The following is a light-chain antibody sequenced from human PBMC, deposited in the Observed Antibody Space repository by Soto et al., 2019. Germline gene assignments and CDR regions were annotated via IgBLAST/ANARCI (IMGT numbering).Light chain of an antibody. CDR2: DAF. J-gene: IGKJ2*01. CDR3: QQRSNWPPYT. CDR1: QSVSNY. Sequence: EIVLTQSPATLSLSPGERATLSCRASQSVSNYLAWYQQKPGQAPRLLISDAFKRATGIPARFSGGGSGTDFTLTISSLEPEDFAVYYCQQRSNWPPYTFGQGTKLEIK. V-gene: IGKV3-11*01.